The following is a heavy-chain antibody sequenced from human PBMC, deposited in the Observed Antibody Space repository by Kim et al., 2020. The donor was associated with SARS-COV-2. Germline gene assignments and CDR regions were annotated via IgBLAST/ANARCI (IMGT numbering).Heavy chain of an antibody. CDR3: TIGNY. Sequence: KPDDGTKDDAAPVKGRFTISRDDSKNTLYLQMNSLKTEDTAVYYCTIGNYWGQGTLVTVSS. CDR2: KPDDGTK. J-gene: IGHJ4*02. V-gene: IGHV3-15*01.